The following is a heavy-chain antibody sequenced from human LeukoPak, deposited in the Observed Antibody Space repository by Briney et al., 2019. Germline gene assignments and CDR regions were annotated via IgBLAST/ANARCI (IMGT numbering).Heavy chain of an antibody. CDR2: ISAYNGNT. J-gene: IGHJ4*02. D-gene: IGHD4-17*01. CDR1: GYTFTSYS. CDR3: ARGSATVTTEARDY. Sequence: ASVKVSCKASGYTFTSYSISWVRQAPGQGLEWMGWISAYNGNTNYAQKLQGRVTMTTDTSTSTAYMEVRSLRSDDTAVYYCARGSATVTTEARDYWGQGTLVTVSS. V-gene: IGHV1-18*01.